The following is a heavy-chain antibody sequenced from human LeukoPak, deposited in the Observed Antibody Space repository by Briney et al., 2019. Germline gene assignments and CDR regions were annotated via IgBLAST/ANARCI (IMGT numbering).Heavy chain of an antibody. D-gene: IGHD3-22*01. CDR2: IYYSGSA. CDR3: AIENYYDSSGYLP. J-gene: IGHJ4*02. Sequence: SETLSLTCTVSGGSISSSSYYWGWIRQPPAKGLEWIGYIYYSGSAYYNPSLKSRVTMSVDTSKNQFSLKLSSVTAADTAVYYCAIENYYDSSGYLPWGQGTLVTVSS. CDR1: GGSISSSSYY. V-gene: IGHV4-39*01.